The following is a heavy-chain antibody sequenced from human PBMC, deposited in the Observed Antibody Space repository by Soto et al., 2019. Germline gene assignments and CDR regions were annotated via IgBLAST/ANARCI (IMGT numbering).Heavy chain of an antibody. CDR1: GFTFSNAW. CDR3: TTDLRRAGELSPGDDAFDI. CDR2: IKSKTDGGTT. D-gene: IGHD3-16*02. J-gene: IGHJ3*02. Sequence: PGGSLRLSCAASGFTFSNAWMNWVRQAPGKGLEWVGRIKSKTDGGTTDYAAPVKGRFTISRDDSKNTLYLQMNSLKTEDTAVYYCTTDLRRAGELSPGDDAFDIWGQGTMVTVSS. V-gene: IGHV3-15*07.